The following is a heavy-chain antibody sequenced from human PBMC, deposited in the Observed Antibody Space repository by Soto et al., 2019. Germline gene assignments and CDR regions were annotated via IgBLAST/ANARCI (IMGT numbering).Heavy chain of an antibody. Sequence: SVKVSCKASGGTFSSYTISWVRQAPGQGLEWMGRIIPILGIANYAQKFQGRVTITADKSTSTAYMELSSLRSEDTAVYYCARTLLGYCSGGSYYHGRNFDYWGQGTLVTVSS. V-gene: IGHV1-69*02. D-gene: IGHD2-15*01. CDR2: IIPILGIA. CDR3: ARTLLGYCSGGSYYHGRNFDY. J-gene: IGHJ4*02. CDR1: GGTFSSYT.